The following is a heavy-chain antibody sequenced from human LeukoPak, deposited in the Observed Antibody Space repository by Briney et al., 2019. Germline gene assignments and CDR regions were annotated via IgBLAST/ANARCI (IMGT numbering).Heavy chain of an antibody. Sequence: SETLSLTCTVSGGSINSYYWSWIRQPPGKGLEWIGEIYKSGSPNYNPSLRSRVAISEDKFKNQFLLKLTSVTAADTAVYYCARDPHTSNQPDYWGQGTLVTVSS. V-gene: IGHV4-59*12. J-gene: IGHJ4*02. CDR2: IYKSGSP. D-gene: IGHD2-2*01. CDR1: GGSINSYY. CDR3: ARDPHTSNQPDY.